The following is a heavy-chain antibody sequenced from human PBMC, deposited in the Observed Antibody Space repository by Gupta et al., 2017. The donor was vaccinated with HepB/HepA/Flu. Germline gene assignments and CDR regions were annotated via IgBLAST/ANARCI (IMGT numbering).Heavy chain of an antibody. J-gene: IGHJ5*02. Sequence: QVQLVESGGGLVKPGGSLRLSCAASGFTFSDDWMIWIRQAQGKGLEWLSYISNSGTVYYYADSVKGRFTISRDNAKKSVYLQMNSLRAEDTAIYYCAKGNKWNPNFFDPWGQGTLVTVSS. CDR2: ISNSGTVY. D-gene: IGHD1-20*01. V-gene: IGHV3-11*04. CDR3: AKGNKWNPNFFDP. CDR1: GFTFSDDW.